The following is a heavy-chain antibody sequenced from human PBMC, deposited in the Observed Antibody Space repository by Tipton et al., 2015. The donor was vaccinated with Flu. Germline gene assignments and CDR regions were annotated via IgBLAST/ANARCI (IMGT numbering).Heavy chain of an antibody. Sequence: SLRLSCAASGFTFSSYEMNWVRQAPGKGLEWVSYISSSGSTIYYADSVKGRFTIPRDNAKNSLYLQMNSLRAEDTAVYYCARGSVCSGGSCSLLLNFYYYGMDVWGQGTTVTVSS. J-gene: IGHJ6*02. D-gene: IGHD2-15*01. CDR3: ARGSVCSGGSCSLLLNFYYYGMDV. V-gene: IGHV3-48*03. CDR1: GFTFSSYE. CDR2: ISSSGSTI.